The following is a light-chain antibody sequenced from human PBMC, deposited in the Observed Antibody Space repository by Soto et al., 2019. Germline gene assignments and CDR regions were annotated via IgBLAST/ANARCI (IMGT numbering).Light chain of an antibody. V-gene: IGKV1-39*01. CDR3: QQSYSAPRT. J-gene: IGKJ1*01. CDR2: AAS. CDR1: QSISTY. Sequence: DIQMTQSPSSLSASVGDKVTITCRASQSISTYLNWYRQKPGKAPNLLIYAASSLRSGVPSRFSGSGSGTDFTLTISSLQPEDFATYYCQQSYSAPRTFGQGTKVDIK.